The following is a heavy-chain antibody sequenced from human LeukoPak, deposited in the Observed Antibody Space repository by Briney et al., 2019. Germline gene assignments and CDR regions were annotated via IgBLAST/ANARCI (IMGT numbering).Heavy chain of an antibody. CDR1: GFPFDDYG. V-gene: IGHV3-20*04. J-gene: IGHJ4*02. Sequence: GGSLRLSCVASGFPFDDYGMSWVRQAPGKGLEWVSGINWNGGSTRYADSVRGRFTISRDNAKNSLYLQMNSLRAEDTAVYYCARGGPAAGRFDYWGQGTLVTVSS. D-gene: IGHD6-13*01. CDR2: INWNGGST. CDR3: ARGGPAAGRFDY.